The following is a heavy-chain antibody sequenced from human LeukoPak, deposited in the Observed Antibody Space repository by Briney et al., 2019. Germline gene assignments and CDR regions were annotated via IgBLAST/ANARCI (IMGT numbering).Heavy chain of an antibody. CDR2: IRHDGTKK. CDR1: GFTFSSYG. D-gene: IGHD6-13*01. J-gene: IGHJ4*02. CDR3: AKDRSPHWYGDY. V-gene: IGHV3-30*02. Sequence: PGGSLRLSCAASGFTFSSYGMHWVRQAPGKGLECVAFIRHDGTKKDYADSVKGRFTISRDNSKNTLYLQMNSLRAEDTAVYYCAKDRSPHWYGDYWGQGTLVTVSS.